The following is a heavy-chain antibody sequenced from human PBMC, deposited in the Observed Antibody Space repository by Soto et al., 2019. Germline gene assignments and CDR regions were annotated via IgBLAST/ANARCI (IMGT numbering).Heavy chain of an antibody. D-gene: IGHD3-3*01. J-gene: IGHJ5*02. CDR2: INPNSGGT. V-gene: IGHV1-2*04. CDR3: ARGPNYDFWSGYYPWFDP. Sequence: ASVKVSCEASGYSFTGYYMHWVRQAPGQGLEWMGWINPNSGGTNYAQKFQGWVTMTRDTSISTAYMELSRLRSDDTAVYYCARGPNYDFWSGYYPWFDPWGQGTLVTVSS. CDR1: GYSFTGYY.